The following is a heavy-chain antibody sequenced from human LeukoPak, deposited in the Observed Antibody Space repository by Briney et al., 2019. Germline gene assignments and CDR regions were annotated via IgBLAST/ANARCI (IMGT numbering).Heavy chain of an antibody. CDR1: GGSISNYY. V-gene: IGHV4-59*01. CDR3: ASRKLGNDY. CDR2: IYYTGST. D-gene: IGHD7-27*01. Sequence: SETLSLTCTVSGGSISNYYWNWIRQPPGKGLEWIGYIYYTGSTSYNPSLKSRVTISADTSKNEFSLKLNSVTAADTAVYYCASRKLGNDYWGQGTLVTVSS. J-gene: IGHJ4*02.